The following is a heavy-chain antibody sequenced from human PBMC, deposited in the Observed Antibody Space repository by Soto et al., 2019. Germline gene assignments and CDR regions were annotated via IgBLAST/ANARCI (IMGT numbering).Heavy chain of an antibody. CDR3: ARGRDFWSGYYNP. Sequence: ASETLSLTCTVSGGSISSYYWSWIRQPPGKGLEWIGYIYYSGSTNYNPSLKSRVTISVDTSKNQFSLKLSSVTAADTAVYYCARGRDFWSGYYNPWGQGTLVTVSS. D-gene: IGHD3-3*01. J-gene: IGHJ5*02. CDR1: GGSISSYY. V-gene: IGHV4-59*01. CDR2: IYYSGST.